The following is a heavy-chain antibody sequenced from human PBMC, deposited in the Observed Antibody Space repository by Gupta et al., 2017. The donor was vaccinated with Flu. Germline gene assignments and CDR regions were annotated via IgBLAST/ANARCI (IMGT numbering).Heavy chain of an antibody. CDR2: VNPSNGET. CDR3: ARFSSYPDY. J-gene: IGHJ4*02. Sequence: MHWVRQAPGQGLEWMGIVNPSNGETHYVEKFQGRVTMTRDTSTDTVHMELSSLTSEDTAVYYCARFSSYPDYWGQGTLVTVSS. V-gene: IGHV1-46*03. D-gene: IGHD2-2*01.